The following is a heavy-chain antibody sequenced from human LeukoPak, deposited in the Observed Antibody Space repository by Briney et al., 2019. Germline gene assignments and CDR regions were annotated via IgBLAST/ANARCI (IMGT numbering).Heavy chain of an antibody. Sequence: GGSLRLSCAASGFTFSDYYMSWIRQAPGKELDWVSYISSSSSYTNYADSVKGRFTISRDDSKNTVYLQMNRLRAEDPVVYYCARDLYDYVKYWGQGTLVSVSS. D-gene: IGHD3-16*01. CDR2: ISSSSSYT. V-gene: IGHV3-11*05. CDR3: ARDLYDYVKY. J-gene: IGHJ4*02. CDR1: GFTFSDYY.